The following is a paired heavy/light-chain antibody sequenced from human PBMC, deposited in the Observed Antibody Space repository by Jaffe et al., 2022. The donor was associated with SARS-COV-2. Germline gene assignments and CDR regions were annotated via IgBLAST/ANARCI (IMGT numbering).Heavy chain of an antibody. CDR1: GFTFNNYW. V-gene: IGHV3-7*03. J-gene: IGHJ5*02. D-gene: IGHD4-17*01. CDR2: IKQDGSER. Sequence: EVQLVESGGGLVQPGGSLRLSCAASGFTFNNYWMYWVRQAPGKGLEWVANIKQDGSERYYGDSVKGRFTISRDNAKNSLYLQMNSLRADDTAVYYCTRGPLYGTWGQGTLVIVSS. CDR3: TRGPLYGT.
Light chain of an antibody. V-gene: IGLV7-46*02. CDR1: TGAVTSGHS. Sequence: QAVVTQEPSLTVSPGGTVTLTCGSSTGAVTSGHSPHWFQQKPGQAPTTLIFDTSNKHSWTPVRFSGSLLGGKAVLTLLGAQPEDEADYYCLLHYSGPWVFGGGTKLTVL. CDR2: DTS. CDR3: LLHYSGPWV. J-gene: IGLJ3*02.